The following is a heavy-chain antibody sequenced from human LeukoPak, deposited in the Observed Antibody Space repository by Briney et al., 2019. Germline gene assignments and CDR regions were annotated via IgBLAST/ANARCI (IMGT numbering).Heavy chain of an antibody. J-gene: IGHJ4*02. CDR2: INPNSGGT. D-gene: IGHD6-19*01. V-gene: IGHV1-2*02. CDR3: ERGTEGGSGWDLTY. Sequence: ASVKVSCKASGYTFINFFMHWVRQAPGQGREWMGWINPNSGGTNLARKFQGRVTMTRDTSISTAYMELSSLRSDDTAVYFCERGTEGGSGWDLTYWGQGTLVTVSS. CDR1: GYTFINFF.